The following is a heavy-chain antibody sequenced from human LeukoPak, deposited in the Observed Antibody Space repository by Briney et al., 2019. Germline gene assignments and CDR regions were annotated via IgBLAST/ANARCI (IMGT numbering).Heavy chain of an antibody. CDR1: GYSFTDYW. V-gene: IGHV5-51*01. D-gene: IGHD5-12*01. CDR2: FYPGDSDT. Sequence: GESLKISCQCSGYSFTDYWIGWVRPLPGKGLEWMGFFYPGDSDTTYSPSFQGQVTMSADKSISTAYLQWSSLEVSDTAMYYCARRASTAGYDLSYFDYWGQGTPVTVSS. CDR3: ARRASTAGYDLSYFDY. J-gene: IGHJ4*02.